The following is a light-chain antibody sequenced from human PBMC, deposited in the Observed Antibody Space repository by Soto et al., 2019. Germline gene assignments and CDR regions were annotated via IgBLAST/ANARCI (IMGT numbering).Light chain of an antibody. CDR1: SGSIASNY. CDR3: QSYHSGNVV. V-gene: IGLV6-57*04. Sequence: SMLTQPHFVSESPGKTVTISCTSSSGSIASNYVQWYQQRPGSAPTPVIYEDNERPSGVPDRFSGSIDSSSNSASLTISGLKTDDEADYYCQSYHSGNVVFGGGTKLTVL. J-gene: IGLJ2*01. CDR2: EDN.